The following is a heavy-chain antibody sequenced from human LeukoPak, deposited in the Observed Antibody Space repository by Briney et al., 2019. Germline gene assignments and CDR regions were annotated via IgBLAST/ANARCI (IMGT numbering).Heavy chain of an antibody. V-gene: IGHV4-59*01. Sequence: PSETLSLTCTVSGGSIGSYYWSWIRQPPGKGLEWIGYIYYSGSTNYNPSLKSRVTISVDTSKNQFSLKLSSVTAADTAVYYCARGHPRETYYDILTGYYPPPYYFDYWGQGTLVTVSS. D-gene: IGHD3-9*01. CDR3: ARGHPRETYYDILTGYYPPPYYFDY. J-gene: IGHJ4*02. CDR2: IYYSGST. CDR1: GGSIGSYY.